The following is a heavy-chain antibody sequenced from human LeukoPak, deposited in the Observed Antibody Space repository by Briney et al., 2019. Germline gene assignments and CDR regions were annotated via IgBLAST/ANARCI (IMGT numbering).Heavy chain of an antibody. CDR1: GGSISSYY. CDR2: IYYSGST. J-gene: IGHJ4*02. D-gene: IGHD6-19*01. CDR3: AREGTSGWYEY. V-gene: IGHV4-59*12. Sequence: SETLSLTCTVSGGSISSYYWSWIRQPPGKGLEWIGYIYYSGSTNYNPSLKSRVTISVDTSKNQFSLKLSSVTAADTAVYYCAREGTSGWYEYWGQGTLVTVSS.